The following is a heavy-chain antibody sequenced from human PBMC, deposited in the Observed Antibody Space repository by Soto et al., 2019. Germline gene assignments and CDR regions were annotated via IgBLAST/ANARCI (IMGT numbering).Heavy chain of an antibody. CDR2: ISYDGSDK. Sequence: GESLKISCAASGFSFSNYGMHWVRQAPGKGLEWVAGISYDGSDKYSADSVKGRFSISRDNSKNTLYLQMYSLRVEDTAVYYCARAMEQLVVYYYYGLDVWCQGTTVTVSS. CDR1: GFSFSNYG. J-gene: IGHJ6*02. V-gene: IGHV3-33*01. D-gene: IGHD6-13*01. CDR3: ARAMEQLVVYYYYGLDV.